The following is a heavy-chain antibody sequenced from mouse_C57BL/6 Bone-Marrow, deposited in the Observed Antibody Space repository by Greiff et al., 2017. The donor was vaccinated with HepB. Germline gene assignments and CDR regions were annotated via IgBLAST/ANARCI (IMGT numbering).Heavy chain of an antibody. CDR3: TRDPYYSNYDY. V-gene: IGHV5-9-1*02. Sequence: DVKLVESGDGLVKPGGSLKLSCAASGFTFSSYAMSWVRQTPEKRLEWVAYISSGGDYIYYADTVKGRFTISRDNARNTLYLQMSSLKSEDTAMYYCTRDPYYSNYDYWGQGTTLTVSS. CDR1: GFTFSSYA. CDR2: ISSGGDYI. D-gene: IGHD2-5*01. J-gene: IGHJ2*01.